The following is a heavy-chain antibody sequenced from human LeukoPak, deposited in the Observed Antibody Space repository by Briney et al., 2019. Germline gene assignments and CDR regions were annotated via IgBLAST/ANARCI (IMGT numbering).Heavy chain of an antibody. Sequence: NPSETLSLTCAVYGGSFSGYYWSWIRQPPGKGLEWIGEINHSGSTNYNPSLKSRVTILVDTSKNQFSLKLSSVTAADTAVYYCARGDLGSYRIDYWGQGTLVTVSS. CDR1: GGSFSGYY. CDR2: INHSGST. V-gene: IGHV4-34*01. J-gene: IGHJ4*02. CDR3: ARGDLGSYRIDY. D-gene: IGHD3-16*02.